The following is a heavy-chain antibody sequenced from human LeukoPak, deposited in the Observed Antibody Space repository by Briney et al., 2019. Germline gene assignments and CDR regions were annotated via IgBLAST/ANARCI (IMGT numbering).Heavy chain of an antibody. Sequence: ASVKVSCKASGYTFTSYDINWVRQATGQGLEWMGWMNPNSGNTGYAQKYQGRVTMTRNTSISTAYMELSSLRSEDTAVYYCARGFGSSGYSYYWGQGTLDTVSS. CDR2: MNPNSGNT. CDR3: ARGFGSSGYSYY. V-gene: IGHV1-8*01. D-gene: IGHD3-22*01. CDR1: GYTFTSYD. J-gene: IGHJ4*02.